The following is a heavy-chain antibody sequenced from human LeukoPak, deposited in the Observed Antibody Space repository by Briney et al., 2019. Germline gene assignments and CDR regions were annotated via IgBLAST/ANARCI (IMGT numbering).Heavy chain of an antibody. CDR2: IQPGGSP. V-gene: IGHV4-4*07. Sequence: SETLSLTCTVSGASRYSMRYSYWSGIRHPAGEGLVWKGRIQPGGSPNDNPSLKSRLTMSLDTSNSQFSLRLSSVTAADTAAYYCAETTDLLEWLSFDYWGQGILVTVS. CDR1: GASRYSMRYSY. J-gene: IGHJ4*02. D-gene: IGHD3-3*01. CDR3: AETTDLLEWLSFDY.